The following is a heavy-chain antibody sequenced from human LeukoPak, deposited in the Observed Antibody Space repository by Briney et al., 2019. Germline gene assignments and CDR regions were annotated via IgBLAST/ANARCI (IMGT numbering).Heavy chain of an antibody. V-gene: IGHV3-23*01. CDR3: AKRLSFGVAIGDFDY. CDR1: GFTFSNYA. D-gene: IGHD3-3*01. J-gene: IGHJ4*02. Sequence: GGSLRLSCAASGFTFSNYAMSWVRQAPGKGLEWVSAISGSGDSTYYADYVKGRFTISRDSSMETLYLKMNSLRAEDTATYFCAKRLSFGVAIGDFDYWGQGTLVTVSS. CDR2: ISGSGDST.